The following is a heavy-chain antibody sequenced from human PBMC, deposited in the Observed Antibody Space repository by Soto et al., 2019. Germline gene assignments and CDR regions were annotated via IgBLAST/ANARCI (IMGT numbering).Heavy chain of an antibody. CDR1: GNTFNMYY. Sequence: QVQLVQSGAEVKKTGAPVTISCKASGNTFNMYYVHRVRQAPGQGLEWMGWINSYSGGTNYARKFQGRVTVTMDTSITTVYMDLTRLTSDDTAVYYCARGRTTGVDYWGQGTLVSVSS. CDR2: INSYSGGT. CDR3: ARGRTTGVDY. D-gene: IGHD3-10*01. J-gene: IGHJ4*02. V-gene: IGHV1-2*02.